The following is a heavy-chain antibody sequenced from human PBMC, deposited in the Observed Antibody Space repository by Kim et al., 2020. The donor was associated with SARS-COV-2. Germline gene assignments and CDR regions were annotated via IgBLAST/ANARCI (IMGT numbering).Heavy chain of an antibody. Sequence: GGSLRLSCTAPGFTFGGYWMTWVRQAPGKGLEWLAAIDYDGSHTYYVDSVKGRFTISRDNAKSLLYLQMNSLRADDTAVYYCAKALKDPWPWGQGTLVTVSS. CDR3: AKALKDPWP. J-gene: IGHJ5*02. CDR1: GFTFGGYW. CDR2: IDYDGSHT. V-gene: IGHV3-7*01.